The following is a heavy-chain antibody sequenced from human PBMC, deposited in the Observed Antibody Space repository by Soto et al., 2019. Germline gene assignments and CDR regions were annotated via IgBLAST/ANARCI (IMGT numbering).Heavy chain of an antibody. D-gene: IGHD6-19*01. CDR1: GFTFSSYA. J-gene: IGHJ4*02. CDR2: ISGSGGST. Sequence: PGGSLRLSCAASGFTFSSYAMSWVRQAPGKGLEWVSVISGSGGSTSYADSVKGRFTISRDNSKNTLHLQMNSLRAEDTAVYYCANSGGSGWHLCFDYWGQGTLVTLSS. CDR3: ANSGGSGWHLCFDY. V-gene: IGHV3-23*01.